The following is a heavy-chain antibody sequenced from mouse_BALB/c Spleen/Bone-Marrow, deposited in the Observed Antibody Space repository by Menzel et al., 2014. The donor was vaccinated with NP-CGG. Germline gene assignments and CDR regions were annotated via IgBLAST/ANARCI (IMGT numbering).Heavy chain of an antibody. D-gene: IGHD2-4*01. CDR2: IYPYNGGT. CDR1: GYTFTDYN. J-gene: IGHJ2*01. CDR3: ARKDYDSFFDY. V-gene: IGHV1S29*02. Sequence: DVHLVESGPELAKPGASVKISCKASGYTFTDYNMHWVKQSHGKSLEWIGYIYPYNGGTGYNQKFKTKATLTVDNSSSTAYMELRSLTSEDSAVYYCARKDYDSFFDYWGQGTTLTVSS.